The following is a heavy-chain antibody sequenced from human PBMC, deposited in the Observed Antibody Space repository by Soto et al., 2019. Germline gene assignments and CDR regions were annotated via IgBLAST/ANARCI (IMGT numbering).Heavy chain of an antibody. CDR2: ISGSGGST. D-gene: IGHD2-2*01. CDR3: AKGDAVPAAMYMDV. Sequence: PGGSLRLSCAASGFTFSSYAMSWVRQAPGKGLEWVSAISGSGGSTYYADSVKGRFTISRDNSKNTLYLQLNSLRAEDTAVYYCAKGDAVPAAMYMDVWGKGTTVTVSS. V-gene: IGHV3-23*01. J-gene: IGHJ6*03. CDR1: GFTFSSYA.